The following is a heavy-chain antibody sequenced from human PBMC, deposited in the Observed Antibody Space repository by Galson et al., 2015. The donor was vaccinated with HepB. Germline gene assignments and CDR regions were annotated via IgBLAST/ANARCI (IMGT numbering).Heavy chain of an antibody. D-gene: IGHD3-10*01. CDR1: GFTFSSYA. J-gene: IGHJ3*02. V-gene: IGHV3-30*04. Sequence: SLRLSCAASGFTFSSYAMHWVRQAPGKGLEWVAVISYDGSNKYYADSVKGRFTISRDNSKNTLYLQMNSLRAEDTAVYYCAREPQLLWFGELGYAFDIWGQGTMVTVSS. CDR3: AREPQLLWFGELGYAFDI. CDR2: ISYDGSNK.